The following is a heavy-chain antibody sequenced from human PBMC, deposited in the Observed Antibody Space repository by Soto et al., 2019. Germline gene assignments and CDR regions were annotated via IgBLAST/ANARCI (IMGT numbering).Heavy chain of an antibody. CDR2: LYWHGDN. J-gene: IGHJ4*02. D-gene: IGHD6-19*01. V-gene: IGHV2-5*05. Sequence: SGPTLVNPTQPLTLTCTFSGFSLSTSGVGVGWIRQPPGEALEWLALLYWHGDNRYAPALKRRMTIIKDASKDQVVLTLTAMDPVDTATYYCAHGNYTNGWSVGFWGQGTLITVSS. CDR1: GFSLSTSGVG. CDR3: AHGNYTNGWSVGF.